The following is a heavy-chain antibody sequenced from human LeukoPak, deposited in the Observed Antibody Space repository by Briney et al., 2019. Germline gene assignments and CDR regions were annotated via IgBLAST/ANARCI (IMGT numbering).Heavy chain of an antibody. J-gene: IGHJ4*02. D-gene: IGHD4-17*01. Sequence: PGRSLRLSCAASGFTFSSYAMHWVRQAPGKGLEWVAVISYDGSNKYYADSVKGRFTISRDNSKNTLYLQMNSLRAEDTAVYYCARGNYGDFSFDYWGQGTLVTVSS. CDR1: GFTFSSYA. CDR3: ARGNYGDFSFDY. V-gene: IGHV3-30-3*01. CDR2: ISYDGSNK.